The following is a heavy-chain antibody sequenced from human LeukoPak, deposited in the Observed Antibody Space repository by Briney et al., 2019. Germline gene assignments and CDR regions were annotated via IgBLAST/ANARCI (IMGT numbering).Heavy chain of an antibody. J-gene: IGHJ4*02. V-gene: IGHV3-7*01. CDR3: AKDSTLPYYYDSSGYDLDY. CDR2: IKQDGSDT. D-gene: IGHD3-22*01. CDR1: GFTFSSYW. Sequence: PGGSLRLSCAASGFTFSSYWMSWVRQAPGKGLEWVAIIKQDGSDTYYVDSVKGRFTISRDNDKNSLYLQMNSLRAEDTAMYYCAKDSTLPYYYDSSGYDLDYWGQGTLVTVSS.